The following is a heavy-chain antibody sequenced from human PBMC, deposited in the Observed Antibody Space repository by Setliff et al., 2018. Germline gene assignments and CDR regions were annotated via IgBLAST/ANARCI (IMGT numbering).Heavy chain of an antibody. Sequence: GGSLRLSCAASGFTFSSYEMNWVRQAPGKGLEWVSYISSSGSTICYADSVKGRFTISRDNAKNSLYLQMNSLRAEDTAVYYCARAGWGVPGDFWSGSRDPYGMDVWGQGTTVTVSS. D-gene: IGHD3-3*01. V-gene: IGHV3-48*03. CDR3: ARAGWGVPGDFWSGSRDPYGMDV. CDR2: ISSSGSTI. CDR1: GFTFSSYE. J-gene: IGHJ6*02.